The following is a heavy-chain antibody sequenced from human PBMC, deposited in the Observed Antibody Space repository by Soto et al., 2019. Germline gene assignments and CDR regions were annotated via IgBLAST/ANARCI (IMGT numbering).Heavy chain of an antibody. CDR3: ARALGGEMAAIPRPFDI. Sequence: QVQLEQSGAAVKKPGSSVKVSCKTSGGRFSPHTLAWLRQAPGQGLEWLGGSVPLFGTRNSAQRLKGSLTVSEEESARTDYMELSGLTSQDTAVYFCARALGGEMAAIPRPFDIGGHGTLVIVSS. CDR2: SVPLFGTR. V-gene: IGHV1-69*01. J-gene: IGHJ3*02. D-gene: IGHD3-16*01. CDR1: GGRFSPHT.